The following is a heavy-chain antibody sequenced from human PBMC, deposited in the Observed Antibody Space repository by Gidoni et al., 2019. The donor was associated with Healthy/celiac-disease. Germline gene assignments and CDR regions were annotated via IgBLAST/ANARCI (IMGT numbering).Heavy chain of an antibody. D-gene: IGHD2-2*01. J-gene: IGHJ6*02. CDR1: GGTFSSYA. CDR3: GGVVVVPAALSGHNYYYYGMDV. V-gene: IGHV1-69*01. Sequence: QVQLVQSGAEVMKPGSSLKVSCKSSGGTFSSYAITLVRQAPGQGLEWMGGIIPIFGTANYAQKFQGRVTITADESTSTAYMELSSLRSEDTAVYYCGGVVVVPAALSGHNYYYYGMDVWGQGTTVTVSS. CDR2: IIPIFGTA.